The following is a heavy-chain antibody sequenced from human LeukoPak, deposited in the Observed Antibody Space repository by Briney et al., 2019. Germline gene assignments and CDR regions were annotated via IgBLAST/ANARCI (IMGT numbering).Heavy chain of an antibody. CDR2: IRYDGNNK. D-gene: IGHD2-15*01. CDR1: GFTFSSYA. CDR3: AKAVGGGAASFDS. V-gene: IGHV3-30*02. J-gene: IGHJ4*02. Sequence: TGGSLRLSCAASGFTFSSYAMHWVRQAPGKGLEWMSFIRYDGNNKYYADSVKGRFITSRDISKNTVYLQMSSLRTEDTAVYYCAKAVGGGAASFDSWGQGTLVTVSS.